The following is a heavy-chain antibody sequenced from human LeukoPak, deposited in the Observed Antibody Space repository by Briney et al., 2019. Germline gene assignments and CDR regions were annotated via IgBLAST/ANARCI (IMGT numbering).Heavy chain of an antibody. D-gene: IGHD4-23*01. J-gene: IGHJ2*01. CDR3: AKDKLHTWYFDL. CDR2: ISASGSGT. CDR1: GFSLSPYA. V-gene: IGHV3-23*01. Sequence: GGSLRLSCTASGFSLSPYAMTWVRQAPGKGLESVSAISASGSGTDYADSVKGRFTISRDDSKNMLYLEMSSLRAEDAALYYCAKDKLHTWYFDLWGRGTLVTVSS.